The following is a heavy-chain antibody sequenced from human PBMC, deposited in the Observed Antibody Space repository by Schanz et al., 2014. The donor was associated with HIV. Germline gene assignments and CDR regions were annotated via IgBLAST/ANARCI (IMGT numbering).Heavy chain of an antibody. D-gene: IGHD4-17*01. J-gene: IGHJ6*02. V-gene: IGHV3-23*04. CDR3: ARRDYGDYYYYYGMDV. Sequence: EVQLVESGGGLVKPGGSLRLSCAASGFIFSNAWMNWVRQAPGKGLEWVAGVSDNGASAYYADSVEGRFTISRDNSKNTLYLQMHSLRAEDTAVYYCARRDYGDYYYYYGMDVWGQGTTVTVSS. CDR1: GFIFSNAW. CDR2: VSDNGASA.